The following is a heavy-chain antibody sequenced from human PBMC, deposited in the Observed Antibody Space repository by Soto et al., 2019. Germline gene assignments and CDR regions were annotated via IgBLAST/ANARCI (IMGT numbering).Heavy chain of an antibody. J-gene: IGHJ3*02. V-gene: IGHV1-69*13. Sequence: SVEGSFRGAWDTFNSYAISWGREAPGQGLEWMGGIIPIFGTANYAQKFQGRVTITADESTSTAYVELSSLRSEDTAVYNCARSKESAFDIWGQGTMVTVSS. CDR1: WDTFNSYA. CDR3: ARSKESAFDI. CDR2: IIPIFGTA.